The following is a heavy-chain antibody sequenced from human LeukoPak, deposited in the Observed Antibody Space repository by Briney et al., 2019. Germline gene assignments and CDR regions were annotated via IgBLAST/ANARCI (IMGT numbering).Heavy chain of an antibody. Sequence: GGSLRLSCAASGFTFSSYGMHWVRQAPGKGLEWVAVISYDGSNKYYADSVKGRFTISRDSSKNTLYLQMNSLRAEDTAVYYCAKWEPGTAFYYYYGMDVWGQGTTVTVSS. D-gene: IGHD1-14*01. V-gene: IGHV3-30*18. CDR1: GFTFSSYG. CDR2: ISYDGSNK. J-gene: IGHJ6*02. CDR3: AKWEPGTAFYYYYGMDV.